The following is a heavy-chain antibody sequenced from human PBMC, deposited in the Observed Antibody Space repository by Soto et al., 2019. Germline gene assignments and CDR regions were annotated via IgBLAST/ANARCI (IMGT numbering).Heavy chain of an antibody. CDR2: IIPIFGTA. D-gene: IGHD7-27*01. CDR1: GGTFSSYA. Sequence: GASVKVSCKASGGTFSSYAISWVRQAPGQGLEWMGGIIPIFGTANYAQKFQGRVTITADESTSTAYMELSSLRSEDTAVYYCARVGMTAHPWGYYYGMDVWGQGTTVTVSS. V-gene: IGHV1-69*13. CDR3: ARVGMTAHPWGYYYGMDV. J-gene: IGHJ6*02.